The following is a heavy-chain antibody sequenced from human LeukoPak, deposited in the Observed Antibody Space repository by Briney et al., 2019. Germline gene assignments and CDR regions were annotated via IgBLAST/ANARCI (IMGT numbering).Heavy chain of an antibody. V-gene: IGHV1-2*02. CDR3: ARETPEYSSSSRRFGP. D-gene: IGHD6-6*01. CDR1: GYTFTGYY. J-gene: IGHJ5*02. Sequence: RASVTVSCKASGYTFTGYYMHWVRQAPGQGLEWMGWINPNSGGTNYAQKFQGRVTMTRDTSISTAYMELSRLRSDDTAVYYCARETPEYSSSSRRFGPWGQGTLVTVSS. CDR2: INPNSGGT.